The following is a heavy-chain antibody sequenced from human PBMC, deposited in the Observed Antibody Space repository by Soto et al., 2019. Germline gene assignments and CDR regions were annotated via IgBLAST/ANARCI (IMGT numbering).Heavy chain of an antibody. J-gene: IGHJ4*02. Sequence: EVQLLESGGGLVQPGGSLRLSCVGSGFFFSSYTMTWVRQAPGKGLEWVSSFSATSENTYYADSVSGRFTISRDNSKKTLFLQMNSQTAEDTAMYYCAKARDQQWVRLPFDYWGQGILVIVSS. CDR2: FSATSENT. D-gene: IGHD6-19*01. CDR1: GFFFSSYT. V-gene: IGHV3-23*01. CDR3: AKARDQQWVRLPFDY.